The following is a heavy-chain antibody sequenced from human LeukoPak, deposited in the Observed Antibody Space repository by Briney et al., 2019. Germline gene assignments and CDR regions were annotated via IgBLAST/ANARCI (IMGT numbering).Heavy chain of an antibody. CDR3: ARSISLVISSYYYYYGMDV. Sequence: GGSLRLSCAASGFTFSSYSMNWVRQAPGKGLEWVSSISSSSSYIYYADSVKGRFTISRDNAKNSLYLQMNSLRAEDTAVYYCARSISLVISSYYYYYGMDVWGQGTTVTVSS. CDR1: GFTFSSYS. CDR2: ISSSSSYI. V-gene: IGHV3-21*01. D-gene: IGHD3-9*01. J-gene: IGHJ6*02.